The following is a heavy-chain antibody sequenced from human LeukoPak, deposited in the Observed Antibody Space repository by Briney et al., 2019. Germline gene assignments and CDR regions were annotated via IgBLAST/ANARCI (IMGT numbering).Heavy chain of an antibody. Sequence: GGSLRLSCVASGFTFDDYAMHWVRQAPGKGLEWVSGISWNSGSIGYADSVKGRFTTSRDNAKNSLYLQMNSLRAEDTALYYCAKALGDGLRGGFDYWGQGTLVTVSS. CDR2: ISWNSGSI. V-gene: IGHV3-9*01. J-gene: IGHJ4*02. D-gene: IGHD5-24*01. CDR1: GFTFDDYA. CDR3: AKALGDGLRGGFDY.